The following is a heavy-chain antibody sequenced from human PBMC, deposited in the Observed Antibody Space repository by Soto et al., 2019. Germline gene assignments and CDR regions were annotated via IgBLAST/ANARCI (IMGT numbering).Heavy chain of an antibody. CDR1: WFSLSTSGVG. J-gene: IGHJ4*02. Sequence: GSGPTLVNPTQTRTLXCTFSWFSLSTSGVGVGWIRQPPGKALEWLALIYWDDDKRYSPSLKSRLTITKDTSKNQVVLTMTNMDPVDTATYYCARTSGYYFYDYWGQGTLVTVS. CDR2: IYWDDDK. V-gene: IGHV2-5*02. D-gene: IGHD3-3*01. CDR3: ARTSGYYFYDY.